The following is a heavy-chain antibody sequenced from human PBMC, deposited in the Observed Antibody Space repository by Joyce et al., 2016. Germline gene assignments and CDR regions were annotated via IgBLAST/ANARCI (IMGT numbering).Heavy chain of an antibody. CDR1: GGPFSSST. V-gene: IGHV1-69*02. J-gene: IGHJ4*02. CDR3: ARSETVAGVDDS. CDR2: IIPFLGIA. D-gene: IGHD6-19*01. Sequence: QVQLVQSGTEVKKPGSSMRVSCKASGGPFSSSTISWVRQAPGQGLEWMGRIIPFLGIAHYAQKFQGRVTITADKATTTAYVELTSLRSEDTAVYFCARSETVAGVDDSWGQGTLVSVSS.